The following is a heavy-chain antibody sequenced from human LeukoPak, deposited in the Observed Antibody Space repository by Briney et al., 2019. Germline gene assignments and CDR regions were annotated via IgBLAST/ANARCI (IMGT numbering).Heavy chain of an antibody. D-gene: IGHD3-10*01. CDR2: IYPSDSDT. V-gene: IGHV5-51*01. J-gene: IGHJ4*02. CDR1: GYSFATYW. CDR3: ARVSNYGPDY. Sequence: GESLKISCKASGYSFATYWIGWVRQMPGKGLEWMGIIYPSDSDTRYSPSFQGQDTISADKSISTAYLQWGSLKASDSALYYCARVSNYGPDYWGQGTLVTVSS.